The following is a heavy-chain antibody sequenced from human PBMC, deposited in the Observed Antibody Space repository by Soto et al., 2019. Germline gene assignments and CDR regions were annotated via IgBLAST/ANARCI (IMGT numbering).Heavy chain of an antibody. V-gene: IGHV3-23*01. J-gene: IGHJ4*02. Sequence: EVQLLESGGGLVQPGGSLRLSCVASGFTFSSHAMSWVRQAPGKGLEWVLGISGSGGSTYYADSVKGRFSISRDNSENTLYLQMNSLRVEDTAVYYCAKGIGVSVAGTDYWGQGTLVTVSS. CDR3: AKGIGVSVAGTDY. CDR2: ISGSGGST. D-gene: IGHD6-19*01. CDR1: GFTFSSHA.